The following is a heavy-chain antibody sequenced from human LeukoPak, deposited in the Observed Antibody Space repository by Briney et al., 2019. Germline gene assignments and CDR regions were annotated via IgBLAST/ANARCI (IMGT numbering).Heavy chain of an antibody. CDR1: GGSFSGYY. J-gene: IGHJ4*02. D-gene: IGHD6-6*01. CDR3: TTYSSSSPFDY. CDR2: INHSGST. V-gene: IGHV4-34*01. Sequence: SETLSLTCSVYGGSFSGYYWNWIRQPPGKGLEWIGEINHSGSTNYNPSLKSRVTISVDTSKNQFSLKLSSVTAADTAVYYCTTYSSSSPFDYWGQGTQVTVSS.